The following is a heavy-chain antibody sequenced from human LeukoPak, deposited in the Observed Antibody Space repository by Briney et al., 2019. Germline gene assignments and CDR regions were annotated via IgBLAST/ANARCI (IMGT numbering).Heavy chain of an antibody. CDR3: ARVYSYYYMDV. CDR2: INHSGST. J-gene: IGHJ6*03. Sequence: SETLSLTCAVYGGSFSGYYWSWIRQPPGKGLEWIGEINHSGSTNYNPSLKSRVTISVDTSKNRFSLKLSSVTAADTAVYYCARVYSYYYMDVWGKGTTVTVSS. V-gene: IGHV4-34*01. CDR1: GGSFSGYY.